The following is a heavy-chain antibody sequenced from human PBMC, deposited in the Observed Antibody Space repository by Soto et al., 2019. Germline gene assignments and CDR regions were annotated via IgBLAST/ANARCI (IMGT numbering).Heavy chain of an antibody. Sequence: PAGSLRLSCAASGFTFSSYGMHWVRQAPGKGLEWVAVISYDGSNKYYADSVKGRFTISRDNSKNTLYLQMNSLRAEDTAVYYCAKDAGGATSVGMDVWGQGTTVTVSS. D-gene: IGHD5-12*01. CDR1: GFTFSSYG. V-gene: IGHV3-30*18. CDR2: ISYDGSNK. CDR3: AKDAGGATSVGMDV. J-gene: IGHJ6*02.